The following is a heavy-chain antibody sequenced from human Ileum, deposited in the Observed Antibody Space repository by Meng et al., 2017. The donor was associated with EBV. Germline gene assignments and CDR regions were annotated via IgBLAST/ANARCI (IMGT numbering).Heavy chain of an antibody. V-gene: IGHV4-4*02. J-gene: IGHJ4*02. CDR2: VYHDGAT. D-gene: IGHD3-10*01. Sequence: QVPLQESGAGRVKPSGPLSLTCAVSGDSVSGSDWWSWVRQPPGKGLEWIGEVYHDGATNYHPSLKSRVTISLDKSKNEVNLHLNSLTAADTAVYFCARSSPIVRGLDYWGQGTLVTVPS. CDR1: GDSVSGSDW. CDR3: ARSSPIVRGLDY.